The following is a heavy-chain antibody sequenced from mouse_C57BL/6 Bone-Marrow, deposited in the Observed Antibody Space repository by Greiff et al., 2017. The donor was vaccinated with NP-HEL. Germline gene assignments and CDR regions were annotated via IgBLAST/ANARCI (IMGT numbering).Heavy chain of an antibody. V-gene: IGHV1-81*01. CDR2: IYPRSGNT. CDR1: GYTFTSYG. D-gene: IGHD4-1*01. CDR3: ASSDWAPYAMDD. Sequence: QVQLKESGAELARPGASVKLSCKASGYTFTSYGISWVKQRTGQGLEWIGEIYPRSGNTYYNEKFKGRATLTADKSSSTAYMELRSLTSEDSAVYFCASSDWAPYAMDDWGQGTSVTVSS. J-gene: IGHJ4*01.